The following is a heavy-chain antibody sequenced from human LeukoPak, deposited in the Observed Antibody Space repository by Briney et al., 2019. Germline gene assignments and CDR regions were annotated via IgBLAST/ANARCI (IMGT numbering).Heavy chain of an antibody. CDR2: IIPIFGTA. D-gene: IGHD3-10*01. Sequence: ASVKVSCKASGGTFSSYAISWVRQAPGQGLEWMGGIIPIFGTANYAQKFQGRVTITADESTSTAYMELRSLRSDDTAVYYCARKALLWFGETLGYYYYGMDVWGQGTTVTVSS. CDR3: ARKALLWFGETLGYYYYGMDV. J-gene: IGHJ6*02. V-gene: IGHV1-69*01. CDR1: GGTFSSYA.